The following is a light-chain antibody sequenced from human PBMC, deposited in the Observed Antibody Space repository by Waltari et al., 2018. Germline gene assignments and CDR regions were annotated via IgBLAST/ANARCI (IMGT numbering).Light chain of an antibody. CDR1: ALSKQH. J-gene: IGLJ1*01. V-gene: IGLV3-25*03. CDR2: KDS. Sequence: SLELTQSPSVAVSPGQTAGITCSGDALSKQHVYWYQQRPGQAPVLVLFKDSERPSGLPGRCSGSRSGTTGTLTITGVQAEDEADYYCQSSDSSGNDYVFGPGTKVTVL. CDR3: QSSDSSGNDYV.